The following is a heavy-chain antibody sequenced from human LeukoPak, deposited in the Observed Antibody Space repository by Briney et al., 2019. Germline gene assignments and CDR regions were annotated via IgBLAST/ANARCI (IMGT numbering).Heavy chain of an antibody. CDR2: INDNGGRT. J-gene: IGHJ4*02. CDR1: GFTFSRYA. V-gene: IGHV3-64D*09. Sequence: GGSLRLSCSASGFTFSRYAMHWVRQAPGRGLECVSGINDNGGRTHYGDSVKGRFSISRDNSKNTLHLQMSTLRAEDTALYYCVKDVGGSYAFDYWGQGILVTVAS. D-gene: IGHD1-26*01. CDR3: VKDVGGSYAFDY.